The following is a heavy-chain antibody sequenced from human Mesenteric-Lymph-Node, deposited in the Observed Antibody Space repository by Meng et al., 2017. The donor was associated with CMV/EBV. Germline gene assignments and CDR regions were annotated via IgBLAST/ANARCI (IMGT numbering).Heavy chain of an antibody. Sequence: GESLKISCAASGFTFDDYAMHWVRQAPGKGLEWVSYISSSGGTIYYADSVKGRFTISRDNAKNSLYLQMNSLRAEDTAVYYCARRSGYSGYDYYYGMDVWGQGTTVTVSS. V-gene: IGHV3-48*03. CDR1: GFTFDDYA. J-gene: IGHJ6*02. D-gene: IGHD5-12*01. CDR3: ARRSGYSGYDYYYGMDV. CDR2: ISSSGGTI.